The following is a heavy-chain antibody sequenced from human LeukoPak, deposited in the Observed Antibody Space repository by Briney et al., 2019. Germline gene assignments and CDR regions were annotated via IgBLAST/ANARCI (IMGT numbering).Heavy chain of an antibody. J-gene: IGHJ4*02. CDR2: IKQDGSEK. Sequence: GGSLRLSCATSGFTFSNYWMSWVRQAPGKGLEWVANIKQDGSEKYYVDSVKGRFTVSRDNAKNSLYLQMNSLRVEDTSVYYCARLRGLYSGTYRYQTAFEYWGQGSLLTVSS. V-gene: IGHV3-7*01. CDR1: GFTFSNYW. CDR3: ARLRGLYSGTYRYQTAFEY. D-gene: IGHD1-26*01.